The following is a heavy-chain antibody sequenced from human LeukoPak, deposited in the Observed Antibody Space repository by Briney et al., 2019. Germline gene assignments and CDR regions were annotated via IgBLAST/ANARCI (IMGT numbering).Heavy chain of an antibody. CDR1: GGSISSYY. D-gene: IGHD6-19*01. J-gene: IGHJ5*02. Sequence: SETLSLTCTVSGGSISSYYWSWIRQPPGKGLEWIGYIYYSGSTNYNPSLKSRVAISVDTSKNQFSLKLNSVTAADTAVYYCARHQRSSGWFGGSWGQGTLVTVSS. V-gene: IGHV4-59*08. CDR3: ARHQRSSGWFGGS. CDR2: IYYSGST.